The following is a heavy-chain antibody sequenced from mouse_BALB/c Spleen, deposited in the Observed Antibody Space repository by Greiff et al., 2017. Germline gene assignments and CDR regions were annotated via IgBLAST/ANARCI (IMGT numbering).Heavy chain of an antibody. CDR1: GFSLTGYG. CDR3: ARDGEYYYGSSPFAY. CDR2: IWGDGST. V-gene: IGHV2-6-7*01. J-gene: IGHJ3*01. D-gene: IGHD1-1*01. Sequence: VKLVESGPGLVAPSQSLSITCTVSGFSLTGYGVNWVRQPPGKGLEWLGMIWGDGSTDYNSALKSRLSISKDNSKSQVFLKMNSLQTDDTARYYCARDGEYYYGSSPFAYWGQGTLVTVSA.